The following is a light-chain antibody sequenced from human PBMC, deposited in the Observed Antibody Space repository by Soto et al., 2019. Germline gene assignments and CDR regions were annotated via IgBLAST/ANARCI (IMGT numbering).Light chain of an antibody. V-gene: IGKV3-20*01. CDR2: GAS. CDR3: HQYGTSPYT. J-gene: IGKJ2*01. Sequence: EIVLTQSPGTLSLSPGERATLSCRASQSVSSNYLAWYQQKPGQTPRLLIYGASSRATGIPDRFSGSGSGTDFTLTISRLEHEDFAVYYCHQYGTSPYTFGQGTKLEIK. CDR1: QSVSSNY.